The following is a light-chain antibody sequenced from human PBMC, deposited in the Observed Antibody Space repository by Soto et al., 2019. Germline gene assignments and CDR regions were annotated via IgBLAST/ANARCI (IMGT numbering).Light chain of an antibody. Sequence: QSALTQPPSASGSPGQSVTISCTGTSSDVGAYDYVSWYQQHPGKAPKLMIYEINKRPSGVPDRFSGSKSGNTASLTVSGLQAEDEADYYCSSFAGSNNFPYVFGTGTSSPS. CDR1: SSDVGAYDY. CDR3: SSFAGSNNFPYV. CDR2: EIN. V-gene: IGLV2-8*01. J-gene: IGLJ1*01.